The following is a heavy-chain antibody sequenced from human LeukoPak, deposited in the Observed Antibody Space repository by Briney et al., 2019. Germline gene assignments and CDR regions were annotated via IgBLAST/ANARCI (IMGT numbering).Heavy chain of an antibody. CDR1: GDSINSYY. J-gene: IGHJ3*02. Sequence: MPSETRSLTCTVSGDSINSYYWNWIRQPPGKGLEWIGYIYYSGRTDYNPSLKSRVTISVDTSKHQFSMKLKSVTAAYTAVYFCARGRWLPNAFDIWGQGTMVTVFS. D-gene: IGHD5-24*01. CDR3: ARGRWLPNAFDI. V-gene: IGHV4-59*01. CDR2: IYYSGRT.